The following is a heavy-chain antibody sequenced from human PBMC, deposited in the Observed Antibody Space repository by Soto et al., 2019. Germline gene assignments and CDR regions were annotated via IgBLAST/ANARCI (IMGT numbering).Heavy chain of an antibody. CDR2: ISGSGGST. CDR1: GFTFSSYA. J-gene: IGHJ4*02. D-gene: IGHD3-16*02. V-gene: IGHV3-23*01. CDR3: AKEFRFVKGSLNFDY. Sequence: GGSLRLSCAASGFTFSSYAMSWVRQAPGKGLEWVSAISGSGGSTCYADSVKGRFTISRDNSKNTLYLQMNSLRAEDTAVYYYAKEFRFVKGSLNFDYWGQGTLVTVSS.